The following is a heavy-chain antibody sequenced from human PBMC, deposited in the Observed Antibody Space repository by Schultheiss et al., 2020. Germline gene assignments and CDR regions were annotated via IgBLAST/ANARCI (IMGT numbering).Heavy chain of an antibody. Sequence: ASVKVSCKASGYTFTSYDINWVRQATGQGLEWMGWMNPNSGNTGYAQKFQGRVTMTRNTSISTAYMELSSLRSEDTAVYYCARGSRDDSSDYRYYYYGMDVWVEGTTVIVSA. CDR2: MNPNSGNT. CDR1: GYTFTSYD. D-gene: IGHD3-22*01. CDR3: ARGSRDDSSDYRYYYYGMDV. J-gene: IGHJ6*04. V-gene: IGHV1-8*01.